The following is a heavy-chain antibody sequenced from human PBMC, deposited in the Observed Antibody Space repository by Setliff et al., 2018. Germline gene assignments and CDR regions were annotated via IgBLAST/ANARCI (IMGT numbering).Heavy chain of an antibody. CDR3: ARVRDCSGGICHRGFHHYMDV. V-gene: IGHV1-2*02. Sequence: GASVKVSCKASGYPLTAYYIHWVRQAPGQGLEWMGWISPHTGVTNYAQKFQGRVAMTRDTSTAYLKLSSLRSEDTAVYYGARVRDCSGGICHRGFHHYMDVWGKGTTVTVSS. J-gene: IGHJ6*03. CDR2: ISPHTGVT. D-gene: IGHD2-15*01. CDR1: GYPLTAYY.